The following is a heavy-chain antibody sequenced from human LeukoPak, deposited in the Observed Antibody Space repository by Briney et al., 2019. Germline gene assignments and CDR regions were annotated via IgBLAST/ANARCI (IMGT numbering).Heavy chain of an antibody. CDR3: ARGGSGSYPYYFDY. J-gene: IGHJ4*02. CDR1: GFTFDDYG. CDR2: INRNGGST. V-gene: IGHV3-20*01. Sequence: GGSLRLSCAASGFTFDDYGMSWVRQAPGKGLEWVSGINRNGGSTGYADSVKGRFTISRDNAKNSLYLQMNSLRAEDTALYHCARGGSGSYPYYFDYWGQGTLVTVSS. D-gene: IGHD1-26*01.